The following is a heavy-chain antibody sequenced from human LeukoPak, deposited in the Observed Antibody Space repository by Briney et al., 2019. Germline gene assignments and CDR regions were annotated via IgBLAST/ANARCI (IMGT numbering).Heavy chain of an antibody. V-gene: IGHV4-59*01. J-gene: IGHJ4*02. D-gene: IGHD1-26*01. CDR2: IYHSGAT. CDR1: GGSISNYY. CDR3: ARKSPTSGSYGWYFDY. Sequence: SETLSLTCTVSGGSISNYYWSWTRQPPGKGLEWIGYIYHSGATNYNPSLRSRVTISVDTSNNQFSLNLRSVTAADTAIYYCARKSPTSGSYGWYFDYWGQGALVTVSS.